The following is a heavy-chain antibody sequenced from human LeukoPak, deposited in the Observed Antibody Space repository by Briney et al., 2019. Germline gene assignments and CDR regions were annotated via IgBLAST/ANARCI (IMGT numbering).Heavy chain of an antibody. CDR2: IYYSGST. CDR1: GGSFSSGSYY. CDR3: ARGSLVVGASTYYYYYYGMDV. Sequence: SETLSLTCTVSGGSFSSGSYYWSWIRQPPGKGLEWIGYIYYSGSTNYNPSLKSRVTISVDTSKNQFSLKLSSVTAADTAVYYCARGSLVVGASTYYYYYYGMDVWGQGTTVTVSS. J-gene: IGHJ6*02. D-gene: IGHD1-26*01. V-gene: IGHV4-61*01.